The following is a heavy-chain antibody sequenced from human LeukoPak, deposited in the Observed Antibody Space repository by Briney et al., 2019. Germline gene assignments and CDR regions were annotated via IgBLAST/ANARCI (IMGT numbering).Heavy chain of an antibody. V-gene: IGHV5-51*01. Sequence: GESLKISCKGSGYSFTCYWIGWVRQMPGKGLEWMGIIYPGDFDTIYSPSFQGQITGAADKSISTAYLKWSSLRASDTAMYHYARGTGQYNYGHRGAFDTWGQGTMVTVSS. CDR1: GYSFTCYW. J-gene: IGHJ3*02. D-gene: IGHD5-18*01. CDR3: ARGTGQYNYGHRGAFDT. CDR2: IYPGDFDT.